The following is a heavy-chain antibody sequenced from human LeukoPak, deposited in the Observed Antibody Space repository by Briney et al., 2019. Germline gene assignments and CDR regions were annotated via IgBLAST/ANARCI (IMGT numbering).Heavy chain of an antibody. CDR3: AKDRGYDILTGLDY. CDR2: ISYDGSNK. Sequence: GRSLRLSCAASGFTFSSYGMHWVRQAPGKGLEWVAVISYDGSNKYYADSVKGRFTISRDNSKNTLYLQMNSLRAEDTAVYYCAKDRGYDILTGLDYWGQGTLVTVSS. J-gene: IGHJ4*02. CDR1: GFTFSSYG. V-gene: IGHV3-30*18. D-gene: IGHD3-9*01.